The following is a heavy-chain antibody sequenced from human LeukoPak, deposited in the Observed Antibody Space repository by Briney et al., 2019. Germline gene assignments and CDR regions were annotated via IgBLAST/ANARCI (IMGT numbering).Heavy chain of an antibody. J-gene: IGHJ6*03. D-gene: IGHD6-6*01. Sequence: GESLRLSCAASGFTFSSYAMSWVRRAPGKGLEWVSGISISGGSASYADSVKGRFTISRDNSKNTVYLQMSSLRVEDTAVYFCAVVKASSYYYYMDVWGKGTTVTVSS. CDR1: GFTFSSYA. V-gene: IGHV3-23*01. CDR3: AVVKASSYYYYMDV. CDR2: ISISGGSA.